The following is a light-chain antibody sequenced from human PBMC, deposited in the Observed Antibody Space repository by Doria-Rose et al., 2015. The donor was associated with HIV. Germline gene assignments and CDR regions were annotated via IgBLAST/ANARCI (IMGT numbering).Light chain of an antibody. Sequence: EIVLTQSPGTLSLSPGERATLSCRASQSFGSTYLAWYQQKPGQAPSLLIYDGSTRATGIPDRLSASGSGTDFTLTINRLEPEDFALYYCHQYGTSWTFGQGTKVEI. CDR3: HQYGTSWT. V-gene: IGKV3-20*01. J-gene: IGKJ1*01. CDR2: DGS. CDR1: QSFGSTY.